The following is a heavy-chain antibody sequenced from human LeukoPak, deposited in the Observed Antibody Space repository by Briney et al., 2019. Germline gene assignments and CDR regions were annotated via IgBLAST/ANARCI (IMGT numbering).Heavy chain of an antibody. CDR3: ARDFDMDTYYFDY. CDR2: INHSGST. V-gene: IGHV4-34*01. J-gene: IGHJ4*02. D-gene: IGHD3-9*01. Sequence: SETLSLTCAVYGGSFSGYYWSWIRQPPGKGLEWIGEINHSGSTDYNPSLKSRVTISVDTSKNQFSLKLSSVTAADTAVYYCARDFDMDTYYFDYWGQGTLVTVSS. CDR1: GGSFSGYY.